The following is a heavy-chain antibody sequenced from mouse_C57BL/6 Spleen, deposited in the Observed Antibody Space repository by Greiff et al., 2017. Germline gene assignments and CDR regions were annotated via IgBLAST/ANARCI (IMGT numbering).Heavy chain of an antibody. J-gene: IGHJ4*01. D-gene: IGHD1-1*01. CDR2: IYPGSGNT. CDR1: GYSFTSYY. V-gene: IGHV1-66*01. Sequence: VQLQQSGPELVKPGASVKISCKASGYSFTSYYIHWVKQRPGPGLEWIGWIYPGSGNTKYNEKFKGKATLTADTSSSTAYMQLSSLTSEDSAVYYCAGGGSSYDYAMDYWGQGTSVTVSS. CDR3: AGGGSSYDYAMDY.